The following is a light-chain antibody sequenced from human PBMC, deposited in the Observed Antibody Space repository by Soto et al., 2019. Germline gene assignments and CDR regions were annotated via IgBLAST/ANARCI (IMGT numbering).Light chain of an antibody. J-gene: IGLJ3*02. V-gene: IGLV1-51*01. CDR2: DNN. CDR1: GSNIGKNY. CDR3: ETWDSSLSAGV. Sequence: QSVLTQPPSVSAAPGQKVTISCSGSGSNIGKNYVSWYQQLPGTAPKLLIYDNNKRPSGIPDRFSGSKSGTSATLGITGLQTGDEADYYCETWDSSLSAGVFGGGTKVTVL.